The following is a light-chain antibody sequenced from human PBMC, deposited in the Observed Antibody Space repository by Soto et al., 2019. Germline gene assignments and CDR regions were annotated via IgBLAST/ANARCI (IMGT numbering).Light chain of an antibody. Sequence: QLVLTQPPSVSGAPGQRVTISCTGSSSNIGAGYDVHWYQQLPGTAPKLLIYGNSNRPSGVPDRFSGSKSGTSASLAITGFQDEDEADYYCQSYDSSLSGWVFGGGTKLTVL. CDR2: GNS. J-gene: IGLJ3*02. CDR1: SSNIGAGYD. V-gene: IGLV1-40*01. CDR3: QSYDSSLSGWV.